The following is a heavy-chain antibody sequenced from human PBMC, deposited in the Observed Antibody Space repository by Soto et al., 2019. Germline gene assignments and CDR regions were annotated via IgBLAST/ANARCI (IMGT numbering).Heavy chain of an antibody. CDR1: GGTFSTYA. CDR2: IIPMFGTA. D-gene: IGHD5-12*01. Sequence: QVQLVQSGAEVKKPESSVKVSCKAPGGTFSTYAISWVRQAPGQGLEWMGGIIPMFGTANYAQRFQDRVTVTADESTDTVYMELSSLRSEDTAVYFCASGIHLWLRRINNGYSGWGQGNRVSVSS. V-gene: IGHV1-69*12. CDR3: ASGIHLWLRRINNGYSG. J-gene: IGHJ4*02.